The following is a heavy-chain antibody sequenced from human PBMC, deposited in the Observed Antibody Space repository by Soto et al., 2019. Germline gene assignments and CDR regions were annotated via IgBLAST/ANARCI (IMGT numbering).Heavy chain of an antibody. D-gene: IGHD2-15*01. CDR1: GGSMSSFY. J-gene: IGHJ4*02. CDR3: ARGGWSLDY. CDR2: IYYSGNT. Sequence: QVQLQESGPGLVKPSETLSLTCSVSGGSMSSFYWSWFRQPPGKRLEWIGYIYYSGNTNYNPSLKSRVTISVDTSMNQFSLKLSSVTAADTAVYYCARGGWSLDYWGQGTLVTVSS. V-gene: IGHV4-59*01.